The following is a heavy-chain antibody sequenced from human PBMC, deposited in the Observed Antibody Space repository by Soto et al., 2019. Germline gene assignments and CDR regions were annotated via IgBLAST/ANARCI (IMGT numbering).Heavy chain of an antibody. V-gene: IGHV5-51*01. J-gene: IGHJ6*02. CDR1: GYSFTSYW. D-gene: IGHD2-2*01. CDR3: ARHYCSSTSCYPVSYYYYGMDV. CDR2: IYPGDSDT. Sequence: GESLKISCKGSGYSFTSYWIGWVRQMPGKGLEWMGIIYPGDSDTRYSPSFQGQVTISADKSISTAYLQWSSLKASDTAMYYCARHYCSSTSCYPVSYYYYGMDVWCQGTTVTVSS.